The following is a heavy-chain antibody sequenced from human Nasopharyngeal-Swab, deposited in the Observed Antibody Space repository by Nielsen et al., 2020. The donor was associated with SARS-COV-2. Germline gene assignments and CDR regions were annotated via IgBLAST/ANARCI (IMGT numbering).Heavy chain of an antibody. Sequence: SVKLPCKVSGGTFSKYAISWARQAPGQGLEWMGGIIVNLGMTKYAQKFKDSVIINADESTGTAYMELSSLSSEDTAVYHCATWGIGYGENAHATFGSWGQGAQVTVSS. CDR1: GGTFSKYA. CDR3: ATWGIGYGENAHATFGS. V-gene: IGHV1-69*10. J-gene: IGHJ4*02. D-gene: IGHD3-16*01. CDR2: IIVNLGMT.